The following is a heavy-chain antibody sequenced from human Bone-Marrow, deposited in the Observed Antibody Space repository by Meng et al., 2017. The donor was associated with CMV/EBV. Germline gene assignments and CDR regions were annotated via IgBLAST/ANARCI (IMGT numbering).Heavy chain of an antibody. D-gene: IGHD6-19*01. V-gene: IGHV1-2*02. CDR2: INPNSGGT. CDR3: ARDKVASSGWYDY. Sequence: QRVQSGAEWKKPGASVKVSCKPSGHTFSTLGITWVRQAPGQGLEWMGWINPNSGGTNYAQKFQGRVTMTRDTSISTAYMELSRLRSDDTAVYYCARDKVASSGWYDYWGQGTLVTVSS. CDR1: GHTFSTLG. J-gene: IGHJ4*02.